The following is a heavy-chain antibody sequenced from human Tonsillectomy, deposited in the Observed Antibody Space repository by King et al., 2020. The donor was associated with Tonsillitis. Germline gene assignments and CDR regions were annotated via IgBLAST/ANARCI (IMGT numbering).Heavy chain of an antibody. Sequence: QVQLVESGGGVVQPGRSLRLSCAASGFTFSAYPMHWVRQAPGKGLEWVAVISYDGSNKFYADSVKGRFTISRDNSKSTLYLQMSSLGAEDSAVYYCARGDYGSGNSYDFYYYLDIWGQGITVSVSS. D-gene: IGHD3-10*01. J-gene: IGHJ6*02. CDR1: GFTFSAYP. CDR2: ISYDGSNK. V-gene: IGHV3-30-3*01. CDR3: ARGDYGSGNSYDFYYYLDI.